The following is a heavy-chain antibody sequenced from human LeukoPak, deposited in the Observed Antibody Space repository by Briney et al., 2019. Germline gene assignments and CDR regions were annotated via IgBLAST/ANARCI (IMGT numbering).Heavy chain of an antibody. J-gene: IGHJ5*02. CDR3: AKAAWNNWFDP. CDR1: GFTFSNYA. V-gene: IGHV3-23*01. Sequence: GGSLRLSCAASGFTFSNYAMSWVRQAPGKGLEWVSAISGSGGSTYYADSVKGRFTVSRDNSKDTLYLQMNSLRAEDTAVYYCAKAAWNNWFDPWGQGTLVTVSS. CDR2: ISGSGGST. D-gene: IGHD1-1*01.